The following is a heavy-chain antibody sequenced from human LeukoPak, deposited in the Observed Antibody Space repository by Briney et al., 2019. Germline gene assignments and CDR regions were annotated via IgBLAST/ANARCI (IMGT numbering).Heavy chain of an antibody. CDR2: ITASGTAM. J-gene: IGHJ4*02. CDR1: GFTFSSYS. V-gene: IGHV3-23*01. Sequence: PGGSLRLSCAASGFTFSSYSMNWVRQAPGKGLEWVSHITASGTAMFYADSVKGRFTISRDNSKNTLYLQMNSLRAEDTAVYYCAKVRGYSSGWSHFDYWGQGTLVTVSS. D-gene: IGHD6-19*01. CDR3: AKVRGYSSGWSHFDY.